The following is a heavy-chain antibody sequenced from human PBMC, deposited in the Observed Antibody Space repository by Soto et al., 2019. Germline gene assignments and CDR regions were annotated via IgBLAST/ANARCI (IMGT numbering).Heavy chain of an antibody. V-gene: IGHV4-31*03. Sequence: QVQLQESGPGLVKPSQTLSLTCTVSGGSISSGGYYWSWIRQHPGKGLEWIGYIYYSGSTYYNPSLKSRVTISVDTSKNQFSLKLSSVTAADTAVYYCARDAGPGIAAANNYYYYGMDVWGQGTTVTVSS. D-gene: IGHD6-13*01. J-gene: IGHJ6*02. CDR1: GGSISSGGYY. CDR2: IYYSGST. CDR3: ARDAGPGIAAANNYYYYGMDV.